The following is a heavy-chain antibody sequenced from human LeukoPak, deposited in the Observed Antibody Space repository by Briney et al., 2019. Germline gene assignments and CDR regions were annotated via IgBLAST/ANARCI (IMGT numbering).Heavy chain of an antibody. J-gene: IGHJ5*02. V-gene: IGHV3-30*02. CDR1: GFTFRDYG. CDR3: ARDRRGDDYGGNPALSYNWFDP. Sequence: GGSLRLSCAASGFTFRDYGMHWVRQAPGKGLEWVSFIWYDGSNKYYEDSVKGRFTISRDNSKNTVSLQMDSLRVEDTAVYYCARDRRGDDYGGNPALSYNWFDPWGQGTLVTVSS. CDR2: IWYDGSNK. D-gene: IGHD4-23*01.